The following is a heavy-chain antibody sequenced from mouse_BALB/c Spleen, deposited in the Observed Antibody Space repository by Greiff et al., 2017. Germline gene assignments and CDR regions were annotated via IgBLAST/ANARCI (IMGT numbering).Heavy chain of an antibody. CDR1: GYTFSSYL. CDR2: ILPGSGST. Sequence: QVQLQQSGAELMKPGASVKISCKATGYTFSSYLIEWVKQRPGHGLEWIGEILPGSGSTNYNEKFKGKATFTADTSSNTAYMQLSSLTSEDSAVYYCARGGGNYAPIDYWGQGTTLTVSS. V-gene: IGHV1-9*01. D-gene: IGHD2-1*01. CDR3: ARGGGNYAPIDY. J-gene: IGHJ2*01.